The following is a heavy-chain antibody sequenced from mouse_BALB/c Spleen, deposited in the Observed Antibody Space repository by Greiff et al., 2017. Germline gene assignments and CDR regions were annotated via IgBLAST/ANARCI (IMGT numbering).Heavy chain of an antibody. V-gene: IGHV5-6-5*01. J-gene: IGHJ3*01. CDR3: ARITTGAWFAY. CDR2: ISSGGST. D-gene: IGHD2-4*01. Sequence: EVMLVESGGGLVKPGGSLKLSCAASGFTFSSYAMSWVRQTPEKRLEWVASISSGGSTYYPDSVKGRFTISRDNARNILYLQMSRLRSEDTAMYYCARITTGAWFAYWGQGTLVTVSA. CDR1: GFTFSSYA.